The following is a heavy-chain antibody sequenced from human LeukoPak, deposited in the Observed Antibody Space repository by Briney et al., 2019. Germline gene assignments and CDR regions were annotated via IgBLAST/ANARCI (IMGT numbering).Heavy chain of an antibody. CDR2: IYYSGST. Sequence: SETLSLTCTVSGGSISSYYWSWIRQPPGKGLEWIGSIYYSGSTYYNPSLKSRVTISVDTSKNQFSLKLSSVTAADTAVYYCARDYGDYMDVWGKGTTVTVSS. CDR1: GGSISSYY. V-gene: IGHV4-39*07. CDR3: ARDYGDYMDV. J-gene: IGHJ6*03. D-gene: IGHD3-10*01.